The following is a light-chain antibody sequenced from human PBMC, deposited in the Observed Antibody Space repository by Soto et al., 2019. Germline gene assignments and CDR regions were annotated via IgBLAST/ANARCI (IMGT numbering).Light chain of an antibody. Sequence: QPVLTQSSSASASLGSSVKLTCTLSSGHSIIAWHQQRPGKAPRYLMKLEGSGSYNKGSGVPDRFSGSSSGADRYLTISNLQFEDEADYYCETWDSNPRVFGGGTKVTVL. CDR2: LEGSGSY. V-gene: IGLV4-60*02. CDR1: SGHSI. CDR3: ETWDSNPRV. J-gene: IGLJ3*02.